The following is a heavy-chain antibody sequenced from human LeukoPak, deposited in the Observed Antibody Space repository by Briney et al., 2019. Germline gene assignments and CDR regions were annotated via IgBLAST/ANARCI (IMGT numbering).Heavy chain of an antibody. J-gene: IGHJ3*02. V-gene: IGHV3-23*01. CDR1: GFTFSSYA. CDR2: ISGSGGST. D-gene: IGHD2-21*02. CDR3: AKDQTGSAYCGGDCYPFDAFDT. Sequence: GGSLRLSCAASGFTFSSYAMSWVRQAPGKGLEWVSAISGSGGSTYYADSVKGRFTISRDNSKNTLYLQMNSLRAEDTAVYYCAKDQTGSAYCGGDCYPFDAFDTWGQGTMVTVSS.